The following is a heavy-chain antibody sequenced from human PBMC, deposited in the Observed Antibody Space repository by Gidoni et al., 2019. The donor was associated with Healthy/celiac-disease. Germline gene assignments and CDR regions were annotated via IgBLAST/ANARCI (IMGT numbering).Heavy chain of an antibody. V-gene: IGHV4-38-2*02. Sequence: QVQLQESGPGLVKPSETLSLTCTVSGYSISSGYSWGWIRQPPGKGMEWIGSIYHSGSTYYNPSLKSRVTISVDTSKNQFSLKLSSVTAADTAVYYCARANQYYYGFDYWGQGTLVTVSS. J-gene: IGHJ4*02. CDR3: ARANQYYYGFDY. CDR2: IYHSGST. D-gene: IGHD3-10*01. CDR1: GYSISSGYS.